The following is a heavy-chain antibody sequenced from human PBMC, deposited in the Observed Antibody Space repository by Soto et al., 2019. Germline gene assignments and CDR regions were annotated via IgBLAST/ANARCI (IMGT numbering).Heavy chain of an antibody. J-gene: IGHJ4*02. V-gene: IGHV3-66*01. CDR3: ARWGWLREGDDY. Sequence: EVQLVESGGGLVQPGGSLRLSCAASGFTVSSNYMSWVRQAPGKGLEWVSVIYSGGSTYYADSVKGRLTISRDNSKNTLYLQMNSLRAEDTAVYYCARWGWLREGDDYWGQGTLVTVSS. D-gene: IGHD5-12*01. CDR2: IYSGGST. CDR1: GFTVSSNY.